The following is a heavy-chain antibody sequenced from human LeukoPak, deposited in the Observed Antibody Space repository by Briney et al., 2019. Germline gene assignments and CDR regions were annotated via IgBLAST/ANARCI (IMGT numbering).Heavy chain of an antibody. CDR3: VKSGIAAAGQRGYFDY. CDR2: ISGSGGST. D-gene: IGHD6-13*01. Sequence: GGSLRLSCAASGFTFSSYAMSWVRQAPGKGLERVSAISGSGGSTYYADSVKGRFTISRDNSKNTLYLQMNSLRAEDTATYYCVKSGIAAAGQRGYFDYWGQGTLVTVSS. J-gene: IGHJ4*02. V-gene: IGHV3-23*01. CDR1: GFTFSSYA.